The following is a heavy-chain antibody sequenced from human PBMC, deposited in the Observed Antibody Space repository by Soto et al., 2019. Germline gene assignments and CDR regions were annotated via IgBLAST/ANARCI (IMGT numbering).Heavy chain of an antibody. CDR3: AREVRDGYNWSWWDYYYYGMDV. Sequence: DVQVVESGGNLVQPGGSLRLSCAASGFTFSSYSMNWVRQAPGKGLEWVSYISSSSSTIYYADSVKGRFTISRDNAKNSLYLQMNSLRDEDTAVYYCAREVRDGYNWSWWDYYYYGMDVWGQGTTVTVSS. J-gene: IGHJ6*02. V-gene: IGHV3-48*02. D-gene: IGHD5-12*01. CDR2: ISSSSSTI. CDR1: GFTFSSYS.